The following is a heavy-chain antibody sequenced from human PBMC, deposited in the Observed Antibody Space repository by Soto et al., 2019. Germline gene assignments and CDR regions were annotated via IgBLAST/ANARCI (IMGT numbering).Heavy chain of an antibody. CDR2: IYYSGST. CDR3: ARLNLGPRRRWGELSRPHSLDY. Sequence: SETLSLTCTVSGGSISSGDYYWSWIRQPPGKGLEWIGYIYYSGSTYYNPSLKSRVTISVDTSKNQFSLKLSSVTAADTAVYYCARLNLGPRRRWGELSRPHSLDYWGQGTLVTVSS. D-gene: IGHD3-16*02. J-gene: IGHJ4*02. CDR1: GGSISSGDYY. V-gene: IGHV4-30-4*01.